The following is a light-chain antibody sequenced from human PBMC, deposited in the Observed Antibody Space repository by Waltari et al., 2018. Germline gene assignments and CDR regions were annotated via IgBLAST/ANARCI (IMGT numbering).Light chain of an antibody. V-gene: IGLV8-61*01. J-gene: IGLJ3*02. Sequence: QTVVTQEPSLSVSPGGTVTRTCAFSSGSLSTTSYATWYQQTPGQSPRTLVYKANARSSGVPDRFSGSSLGNTAALTITGAQADDESDYYCALYMGSGIWVFCGGTRLTVL. CDR1: SGSLSTTSY. CDR2: KAN. CDR3: ALYMGSGIWV.